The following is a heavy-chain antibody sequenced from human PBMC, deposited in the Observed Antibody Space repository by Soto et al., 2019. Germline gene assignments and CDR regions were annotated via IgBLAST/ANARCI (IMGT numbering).Heavy chain of an antibody. CDR3: ARAAPRDCSGDGCYSGRDY. Sequence: SETLSLTCAVYGGSFSGYYWSWIRQPPGKGLEWIGEINHSGSTNYNPSLKSRVTISVDPSKNQFSLKLSSVTAADTAVYYCARAAPRDCSGDGCYSGRDYWGKGTLVTVSS. CDR1: GGSFSGYY. J-gene: IGHJ4*02. CDR2: INHSGST. V-gene: IGHV4-34*01. D-gene: IGHD2-15*01.